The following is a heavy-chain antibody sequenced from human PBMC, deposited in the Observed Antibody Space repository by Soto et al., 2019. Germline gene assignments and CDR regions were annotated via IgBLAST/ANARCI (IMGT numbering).Heavy chain of an antibody. J-gene: IGHJ3*01. CDR3: VRDDALDF. Sequence: GVSLSVWFSATVFPFDAYPVHWVRQAPGKGLEWVAGFAWDGGSIEYVDPVEGRFTISRDNAKNSLYLQMSSLRDEDTALYYCVRDDALDFWGQGTQVTVSS. CDR2: FAWDGGSI. CDR1: VFPFDAYP. V-gene: IGHV3-9*01.